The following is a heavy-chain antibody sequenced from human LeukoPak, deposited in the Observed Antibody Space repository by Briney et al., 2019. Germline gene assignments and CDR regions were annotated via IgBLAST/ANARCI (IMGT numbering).Heavy chain of an antibody. CDR3: ARHYDSSGYYFYY. CDR2: IYPGDPDT. Sequence: GESLKISCKGSGYSFTSYWIGWVRQMPGKGLEWMGIIYPGDPDTRYSPSFQGQVTISADESISTAYLQWSSLKASDTAMYYCARHYDSSGYYFYYWGQGTLVTVSS. CDR1: GYSFTSYW. J-gene: IGHJ4*02. V-gene: IGHV5-51*01. D-gene: IGHD3-22*01.